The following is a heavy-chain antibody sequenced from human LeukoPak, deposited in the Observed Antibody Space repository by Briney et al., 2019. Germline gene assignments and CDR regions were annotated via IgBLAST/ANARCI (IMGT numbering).Heavy chain of an antibody. CDR3: ARGGGYYLFDY. Sequence: PSETLSLTCAVSGGSISSGGYSWSWIRQPPGKGLEWIGYIYHSGSTYYNPSLKSRVTISVDGSKNQFSLKLSSVTAADTAVYYCARGGGYYLFDYWGQGTLVTVSS. D-gene: IGHD3-22*01. V-gene: IGHV4-30-2*01. J-gene: IGHJ4*02. CDR2: IYHSGST. CDR1: GGSISSGGYS.